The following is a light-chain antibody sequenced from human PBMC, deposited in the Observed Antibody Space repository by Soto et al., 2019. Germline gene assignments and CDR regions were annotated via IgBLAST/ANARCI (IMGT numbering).Light chain of an antibody. CDR3: TSYSSSNTLV. V-gene: IGLV2-14*01. Sequence: QSALTQPASVSGSPGQSITISCTGTSSDVGGYNYVSWYQQYPGTAPKLMIYEVSNRPSGVSSRFSGSKSGNTASLTISGLQAEDEADYYCTSYSSSNTLVFGGGTQLTVL. J-gene: IGLJ2*01. CDR2: EVS. CDR1: SSDVGGYNY.